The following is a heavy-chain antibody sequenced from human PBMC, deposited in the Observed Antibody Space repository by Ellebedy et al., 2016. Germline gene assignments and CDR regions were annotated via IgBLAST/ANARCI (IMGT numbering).Heavy chain of an antibody. V-gene: IGHV3-53*01. Sequence: GESLKISCAASGFTVSSNYMSWVRQAPGQGLEWVSVIYGGGSTYYADSVKGRFTISRDNSKNTLYLQMNSLRAEDTAVYYCAREGAAARQGFGYFDYWGQGTLVTVSS. D-gene: IGHD6-6*01. CDR1: GFTVSSNY. CDR2: IYGGGST. CDR3: AREGAAARQGFGYFDY. J-gene: IGHJ4*02.